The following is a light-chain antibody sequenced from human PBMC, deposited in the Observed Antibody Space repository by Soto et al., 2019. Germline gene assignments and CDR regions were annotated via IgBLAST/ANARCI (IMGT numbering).Light chain of an antibody. CDR1: RTLSNSF. CDR3: QQYGTSEII. V-gene: IGKV3-20*01. J-gene: IGKJ5*01. Sequence: EIVLTQSPGTLCLSPGERATLSCRASRTLSNSFIAWYQQKPGQAPRLLIYDTSSRATGLPDRYSASGSGPDFTLTIRRLEPEDFAVFFCQQYGTSEIIFGQGTRVDIK. CDR2: DTS.